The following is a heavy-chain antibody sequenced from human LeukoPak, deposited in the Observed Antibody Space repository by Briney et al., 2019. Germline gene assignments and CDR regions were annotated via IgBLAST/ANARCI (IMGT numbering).Heavy chain of an antibody. CDR1: GFTFSNFY. CDR3: ARDSYGMDL. Sequence: GGSLRLSCEASGFTFSNFYMHWARQAPGKGLEWVAVMSYDGRTEHHADSVKSRFTISRDNSKNTLYLQMNSLRIDDTAVYYCARDSYGMDLWGKGTTVTVSS. CDR2: MSYDGRTE. J-gene: IGHJ6*03. V-gene: IGHV3-30*04. D-gene: IGHD3-10*01.